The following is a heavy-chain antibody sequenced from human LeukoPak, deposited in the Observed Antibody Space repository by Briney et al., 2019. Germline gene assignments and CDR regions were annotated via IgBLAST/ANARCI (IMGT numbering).Heavy chain of an antibody. Sequence: PSETLSLTCTVSGGSISSSSYYWGWIRQPPGKGLEWIGSIYYSGSTYYNPSLKSRVTISVDTSKNQFSLKLSSVTAAYTAVYYCARRSSSWPNYYYYYGMDVWGQGTTVTVSS. CDR1: GGSISSSSYY. J-gene: IGHJ6*02. D-gene: IGHD6-13*01. CDR3: ARRSSSWPNYYYYYGMDV. CDR2: IYYSGST. V-gene: IGHV4-39*01.